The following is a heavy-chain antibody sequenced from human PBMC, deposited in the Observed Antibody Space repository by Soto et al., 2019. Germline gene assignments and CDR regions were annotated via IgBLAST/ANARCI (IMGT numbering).Heavy chain of an antibody. CDR1: GGSISRSLSY. D-gene: IGHD4-17*01. Sequence: QLQLQESGPGLVKPSETLSLTCSVSGGSISRSLSYWGWIRQPPGKGLEWIGSIYYSGTTYYKPYLESRVTISLDTSKNQFALKLTSVTAADTAVDYCARQVVRNGDYLFDYWRQVTVVTGSS. CDR2: IYYSGTT. J-gene: IGHJ4*02. V-gene: IGHV4-39*01. CDR3: ARQVVRNGDYLFDY.